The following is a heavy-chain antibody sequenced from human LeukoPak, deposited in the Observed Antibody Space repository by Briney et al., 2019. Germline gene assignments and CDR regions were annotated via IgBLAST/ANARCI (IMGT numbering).Heavy chain of an antibody. CDR1: GFTFSSYG. CDR3: AKGSPGSPFDY. D-gene: IGHD1-14*01. CDR2: IWNDGSNK. Sequence: QSGRSLRLSCAASGFTFSSYGMHWVRQAPGKGLEWVAVIWNDGSNKYYADSVKGRFTISRDNSKNTLYLQMNSLRAEDTAVYYCAKGSPGSPFDYWGQGTLVTVSS. J-gene: IGHJ4*02. V-gene: IGHV3-33*06.